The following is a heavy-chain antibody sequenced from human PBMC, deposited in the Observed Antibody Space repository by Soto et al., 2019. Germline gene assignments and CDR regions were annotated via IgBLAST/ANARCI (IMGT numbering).Heavy chain of an antibody. V-gene: IGHV3-7*01. D-gene: IGHD6-19*01. CDR1: GFTFSSYW. CDR3: ARVLAVAGTVDWFDP. J-gene: IGHJ5*02. CDR2: IKQDGSEK. Sequence: GGSLRLSCAASGFTFSSYWMSWVRQAPGKGLEWVANIKQDGSEKYYVDSVKGRFTISRDNAKNSLYLQMNSLRAEDTAVYYCARVLAVAGTVDWFDPWGQGTLVTVSS.